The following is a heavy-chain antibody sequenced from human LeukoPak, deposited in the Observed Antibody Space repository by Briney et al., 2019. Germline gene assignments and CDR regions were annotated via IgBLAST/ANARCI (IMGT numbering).Heavy chain of an antibody. J-gene: IGHJ6*03. CDR2: INHSGST. D-gene: IGHD3-10*01. CDR1: GGSFSGYY. Sequence: SETLSLTCAVYGGSFSGYYWSWIRQPPGKGLEWIGEINHSGSTNYNPSLKSRVTISVDTSKNQFSLKLSSATAADTAVYYCARGRITMVRGVIIKTGNYYYMDVWGKGTTVTVSS. CDR3: ARGRITMVRGVIIKTGNYYYMDV. V-gene: IGHV4-34*01.